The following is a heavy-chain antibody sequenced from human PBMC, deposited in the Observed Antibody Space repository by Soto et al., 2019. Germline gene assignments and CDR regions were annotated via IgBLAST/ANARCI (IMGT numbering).Heavy chain of an antibody. Sequence: PGGSLRLSCAASWLTVSSNYISWVRQAPGKGLERVSVIYSGGGKFYAESVKGRFTISRDNSKNTLYLQMNSLRAEDTAVYYCARDDYYGSNMYGMDVWGQGTTVTVS. D-gene: IGHD3-10*01. CDR1: WLTVSSNY. CDR3: ARDDYYGSNMYGMDV. J-gene: IGHJ6*02. CDR2: IYSGGGK. V-gene: IGHV3-53*01.